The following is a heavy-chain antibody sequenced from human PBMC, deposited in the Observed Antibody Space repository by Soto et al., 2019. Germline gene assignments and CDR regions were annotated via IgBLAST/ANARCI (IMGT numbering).Heavy chain of an antibody. D-gene: IGHD3-16*01. CDR3: GRHGAPYSWFDP. V-gene: IGHV4-38-2*01. Sequence: SETLSLTCAVSGYSIRSGYYWGWIRQPPGKGLEYIGSIYHSGTTYYNPPLKSRLTTSVDTSKNRYSLKLSSVTAADTAVYYCGRHGAPYSWFDPWGQGILVTVSS. J-gene: IGHJ5*02. CDR2: IYHSGTT. CDR1: GYSIRSGYY.